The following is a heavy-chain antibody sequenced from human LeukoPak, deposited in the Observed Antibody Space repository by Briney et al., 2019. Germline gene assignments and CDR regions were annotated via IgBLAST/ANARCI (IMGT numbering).Heavy chain of an antibody. CDR2: FSYSGST. J-gene: IGHJ4*02. V-gene: IGHV4-59*01. CDR1: GGSISSYD. CDR3: ARGFGYGGNSVH. D-gene: IGHD4-23*01. Sequence: PSETLSLTCTVSGGSISSYDWSWIRQSPGKGLEWIGYFSYSGSTNYNPSLKSRVTISVDTSKNQFSLKLSSVTAADTAVYYCARGFGYGGNSVHWGQGTLVTVSS.